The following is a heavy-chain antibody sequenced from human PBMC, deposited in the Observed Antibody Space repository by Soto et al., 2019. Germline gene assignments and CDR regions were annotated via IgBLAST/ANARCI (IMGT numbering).Heavy chain of an antibody. D-gene: IGHD3-10*02. CDR1: DGSIGSDY. V-gene: IGHV4-59*01. J-gene: IGHJ5*02. CDR3: ARMFDNYVNGNWFDP. CDR2: IDYIGNT. Sequence: QVQLQESGPGLVKPSETLSLTCTVSDGSIGSDYWSWIRQPPGKGLEWLGNIDYIGNTNHNPSLKSPVTISIDTSKNRFSLKLASVTTAETAVYYCARMFDNYVNGNWFDPWGQGTLVTVSS.